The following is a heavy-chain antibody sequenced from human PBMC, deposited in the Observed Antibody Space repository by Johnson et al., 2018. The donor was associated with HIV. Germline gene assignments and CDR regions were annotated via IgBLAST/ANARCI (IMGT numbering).Heavy chain of an antibody. CDR1: GFSFTDAW. Sequence: QVQLVESGGGLVKPGGSLRLSCAASGFSFTDAWMNWVRQAPGKGLEWVAVISYDGSNKYYADSVKGRFTISRDNSKNTLYLHMNSLKTEDTAVYYCNTQAADAAAGSPVAFDIWGQGTMVTVSS. V-gene: IGHV3-30-3*01. J-gene: IGHJ3*02. CDR3: NTQAADAAAGSPVAFDI. D-gene: IGHD6-13*01. CDR2: ISYDGSNK.